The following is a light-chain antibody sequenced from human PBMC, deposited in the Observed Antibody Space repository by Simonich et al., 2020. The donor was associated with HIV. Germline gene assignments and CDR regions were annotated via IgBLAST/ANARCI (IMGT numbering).Light chain of an antibody. CDR2: SNN. Sequence: QSVLTQPPSASGTPGQRVTISCSGSRSNIGSNTVNWYQQLPGTAPKLLIYSNNQRPAGVPDRFSGSKSGTSASLAISGLQSEDEADYYCAAWDDSLNAWVFGGGTKLTDL. CDR1: RSNIGSNT. J-gene: IGLJ3*02. V-gene: IGLV1-44*01. CDR3: AAWDDSLNAWV.